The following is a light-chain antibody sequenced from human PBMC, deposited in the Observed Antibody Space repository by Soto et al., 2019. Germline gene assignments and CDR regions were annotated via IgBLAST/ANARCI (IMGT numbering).Light chain of an antibody. CDR2: DVT. J-gene: IGLJ2*01. Sequence: QSALTQPASVSGSPGQSITISCTGTSSDVGGYNYVSWYQQHPDKAPKLIIFDVTDRPSGISNRFSGSKSGSTASLTISGLQAEDEADYYCCSYTSSSAYVVFGGGTKVTVL. CDR3: CSYTSSSAYVV. CDR1: SSDVGGYNY. V-gene: IGLV2-14*01.